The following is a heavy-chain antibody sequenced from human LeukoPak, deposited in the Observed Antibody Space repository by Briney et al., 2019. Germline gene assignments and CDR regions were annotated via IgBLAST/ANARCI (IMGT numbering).Heavy chain of an antibody. D-gene: IGHD3-22*01. CDR1: GFTFSSYG. V-gene: IGHV3-33*06. CDR2: IWYDGSNK. J-gene: IGHJ2*01. CDR3: AKDYGFITPYCYSVL. Sequence: GGSLRLSCAASGFTFSSYGMHWVRQAPGKGLEWVALIWYDGSNKDYADSVKGRFTISRDNSKNTVYLQMSSLRAEDTAVYYCAKDYGFITPYCYSVLWGGGTLVTVSS.